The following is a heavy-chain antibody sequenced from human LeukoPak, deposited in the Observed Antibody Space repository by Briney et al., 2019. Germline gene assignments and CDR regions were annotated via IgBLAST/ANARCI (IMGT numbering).Heavy chain of an antibody. CDR1: GYTFTTYY. D-gene: IGHD3-16*01. Sequence: GASVKVSCKASGYTFTTYYVNWLRQAPGQGFEWMGIINPSVGSTSYAQSFQGRITMTRETSTSTVYMELSSLTSEDSAIYYCARGWPAGSLVRGTFDPWGQGTLVTVSS. V-gene: IGHV1-46*01. CDR3: ARGWPAGSLVRGTFDP. J-gene: IGHJ5*02. CDR2: INPSVGST.